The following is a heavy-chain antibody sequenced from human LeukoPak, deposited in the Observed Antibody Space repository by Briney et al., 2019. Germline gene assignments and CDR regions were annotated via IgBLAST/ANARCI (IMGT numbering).Heavy chain of an antibody. CDR2: INPNSGGT. CDR1: RYTFTGYY. J-gene: IGHJ4*02. D-gene: IGHD3-10*01. Sequence: ASLKVSCKASRYTFTGYYIQCVRQAPGQGVEWMGWINPNSGGTNYAQKFQGRVTMTRDTSISTAYMELSRLRSDDTAVYYCARDGGLLWFGNSDYWGQGTLVTVSS. CDR3: ARDGGLLWFGNSDY. V-gene: IGHV1-2*02.